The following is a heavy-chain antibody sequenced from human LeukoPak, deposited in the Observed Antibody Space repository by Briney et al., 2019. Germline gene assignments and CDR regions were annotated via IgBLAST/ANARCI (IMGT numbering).Heavy chain of an antibody. J-gene: IGHJ1*01. CDR2: IIPIFGTA. D-gene: IGHD2-2*01. V-gene: IGHV1-69*05. CDR3: ARANPSRYCSSTSCPDFQH. CDR1: GGTFSSYA. Sequence: SVKVSCKASGGTFSSYAISWVRQAPRQGLECMGGIIPIFGTANYAQKFQGRVTITTDESTSTAYMELSSLRSEDTAVYYCARANPSRYCSSTSCPDFQHWGQGTLVTVSS.